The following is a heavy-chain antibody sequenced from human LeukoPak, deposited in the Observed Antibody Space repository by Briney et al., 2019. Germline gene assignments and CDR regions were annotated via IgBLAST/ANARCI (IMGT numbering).Heavy chain of an antibody. V-gene: IGHV3-49*04. CDR2: IRSKAYGGTT. Sequence: GGSLRLSCTASGFTFGDYAMSWVRQAPGKGLEWVGFIRSKAYGGTTEYAASVKGRFTISRDDSKSIAYLQMNSLKTEDTAVYYCTREPDDSDFWSGYYTGVRRGDYWGQGTLVTVSS. D-gene: IGHD3-3*01. CDR3: TREPDDSDFWSGYYTGVRRGDY. J-gene: IGHJ4*02. CDR1: GFTFGDYA.